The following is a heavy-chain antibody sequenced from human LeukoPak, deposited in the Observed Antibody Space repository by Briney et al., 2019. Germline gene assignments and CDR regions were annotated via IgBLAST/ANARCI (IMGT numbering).Heavy chain of an antibody. J-gene: IGHJ5*02. CDR1: GFTFSSYS. CDR3: AKKEVWQGFDP. CDR2: ISSSSSTI. V-gene: IGHV3-48*04. Sequence: GGSLRLSCAASGFTFSSYSMNWVRQAPGKGLEWVSYISSSSSTIYYADSVKGRFTISRDNAKNSLYLQMNSLRAGDTAVYYCAKKEVWQGFDPWGQGTLVTVSS.